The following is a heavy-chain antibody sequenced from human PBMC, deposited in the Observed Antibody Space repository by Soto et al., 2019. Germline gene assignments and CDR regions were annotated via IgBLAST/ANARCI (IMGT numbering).Heavy chain of an antibody. J-gene: IGHJ4*02. CDR2: IIPIFGTA. D-gene: IGHD6-13*01. V-gene: IGHV1-69*13. Sequence: ASVKVSCKASGGTFSSYAISWVRQAPGQGLEWMGGIIPIFGTANYAQKFQGRVTITADESTSTAYMELSSLRSEDTAVYYCASPSTVPYSSSLPQYFDYWGQGTLVTVSS. CDR1: GGTFSSYA. CDR3: ASPSTVPYSSSLPQYFDY.